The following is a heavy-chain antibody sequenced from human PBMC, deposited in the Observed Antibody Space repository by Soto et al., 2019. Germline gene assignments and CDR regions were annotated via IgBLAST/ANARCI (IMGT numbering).Heavy chain of an antibody. CDR2: ISAYNGNT. V-gene: IGHV1-18*01. J-gene: IGHJ6*02. CDR1: GYTFTSYG. D-gene: IGHD3-10*01. CDR3: ARKRPHAITMVRGAMGYYYGMGD. Sequence: ASVKVSCKASGYTFTSYGISWVRQAPGQGLEWMGWISAYNGNTNYSQKLQGRVTMTTDTSTSTAYMERRSLRSYDTSVYYSARKRPHAITMVRGAMGYYYGMGDWGQGTTVTVSS.